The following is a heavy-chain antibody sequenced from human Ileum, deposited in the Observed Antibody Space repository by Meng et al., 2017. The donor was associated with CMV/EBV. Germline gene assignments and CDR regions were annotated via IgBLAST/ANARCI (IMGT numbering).Heavy chain of an antibody. CDR2: IYYSGSA. CDR3: ARGGGWLQAIDY. J-gene: IGHJ4*02. V-gene: IGHV4-39*01. Sequence: GSLRLSCTVSGGSISSRSYYWGWIRQPPGKGLEWIGNIYYSGSAYYNPSLKSRVTISIDMSKNQFSLKLTSVTAADTAVYYCARGGGWLQAIDYWGQGTLVTVSS. D-gene: IGHD5-24*01. CDR1: GGSISSRSYY.